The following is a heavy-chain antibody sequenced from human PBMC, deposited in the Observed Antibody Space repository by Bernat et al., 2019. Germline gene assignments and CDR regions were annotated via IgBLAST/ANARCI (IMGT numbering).Heavy chain of an antibody. CDR3: ASLSTPQYYYGSGSYLDY. D-gene: IGHD3-10*01. CDR1: GFTFSSYE. CDR2: ISSSGSTI. V-gene: IGHV3-48*03. Sequence: EVQLVASGGGLVQPGGSLRLSCSASGFTFSSYEMNWVRQAPGKGLERVSYISSSGSTIYYADSVKGRFTISRDNAENSLYQQMNSLRAEDTAVYYCASLSTPQYYYGSGSYLDYWGQGTLVTVSS. J-gene: IGHJ4*02.